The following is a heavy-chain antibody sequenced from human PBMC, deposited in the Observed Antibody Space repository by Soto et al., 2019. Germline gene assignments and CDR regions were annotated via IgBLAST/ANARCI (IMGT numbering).Heavy chain of an antibody. CDR1: GGSISSGDYY. V-gene: IGHV4-30-4*01. CDR3: ARDGSKYSSSWYGVDY. CDR2: IYYSGST. J-gene: IGHJ4*02. D-gene: IGHD6-13*01. Sequence: QVQLQESGPGLVKPSQTLSLTCTVSGGSISSGDYYWSWIRQPPGKGLEWIGYIYYSGSTYYNPSLKCRVTISVDTSKNQFSLKLSSVTAADTAVYYCARDGSKYSSSWYGVDYWGQGTLVTVSS.